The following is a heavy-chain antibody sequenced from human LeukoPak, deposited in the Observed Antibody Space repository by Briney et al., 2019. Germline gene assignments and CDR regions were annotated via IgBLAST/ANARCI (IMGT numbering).Heavy chain of an antibody. V-gene: IGHV3-23*01. Sequence: GGSLRLSCAAPGVTFSSYAMSWVRQAPGKGLEWVSAISGSGGSTYYADSVKGRFTISRDNSKNPLYLQMNSLRAEDTAVYYCAKAPGEWPYAFDIWGQGTMVTVSS. CDR3: AKAPGEWPYAFDI. J-gene: IGHJ3*02. CDR1: GVTFSSYA. CDR2: ISGSGGST. D-gene: IGHD3-16*01.